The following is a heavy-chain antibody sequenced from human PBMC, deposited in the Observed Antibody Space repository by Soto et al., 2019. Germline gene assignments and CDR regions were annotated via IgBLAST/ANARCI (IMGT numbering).Heavy chain of an antibody. CDR1: GGSISSYY. Sequence: QVQLQESGPGLVKPSETLSVTCSVSGGSISSYYWSGIRQPPGKGLEWIGYIYYSGSTNYNPSLKSRVTISVDTSKNQFSLKLSSVTAADSAVYYSARVTHSRLYGMDVWGQGTTVTVSS. D-gene: IGHD2-21*02. CDR2: IYYSGST. V-gene: IGHV4-59*01. J-gene: IGHJ6*02. CDR3: ARVTHSRLYGMDV.